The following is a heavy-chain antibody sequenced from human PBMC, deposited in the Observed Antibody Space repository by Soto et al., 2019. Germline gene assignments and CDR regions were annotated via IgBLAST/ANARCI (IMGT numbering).Heavy chain of an antibody. CDR1: GFTFSTFA. CDR2: ISTNVGRT. Sequence: GGSLRLSCAAPGFTFSTFAMSWVRQAPRKGLEWVSTISTNVGRTYYADSVKGRFTVSRDNSGNMLYLQMDSLRAEDTAVYYWGKHGSEIYFDYLGQGALVTVSS. CDR3: GKHGSEIYFDY. V-gene: IGHV3-23*01. J-gene: IGHJ4*02.